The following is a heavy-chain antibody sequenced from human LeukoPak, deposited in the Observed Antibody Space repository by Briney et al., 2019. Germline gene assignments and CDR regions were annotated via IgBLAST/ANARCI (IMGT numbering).Heavy chain of an antibody. J-gene: IGHJ4*02. CDR3: ARHRPSAAGAPYYFDY. CDR2: IYYSGST. V-gene: IGHV4-39*01. CDR1: GGSISSSSYY. Sequence: SETLSLTCTVSGGSISSSSYYWGWIRQPPGKGLEWIGSIYYSGSTYYNPSLKSRVTISVDTSKNQFSLKLSSVTAADTAVYYCARHRPSAAGAPYYFDYWGQGTLVTVSS. D-gene: IGHD6-13*01.